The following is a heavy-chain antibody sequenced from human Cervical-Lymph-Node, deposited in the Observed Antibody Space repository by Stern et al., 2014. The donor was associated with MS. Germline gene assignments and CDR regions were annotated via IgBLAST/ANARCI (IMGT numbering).Heavy chain of an antibody. Sequence: QVQLLQPGAEVKKPGASVQASCKASGYTFTDYGIHWVRQAPGQRLEWMGWINAGNGNTEYSQKFQGRVTITRDTTASTAYMELSCLRSEDTAVYYCARDLSFGYYVPVGYWGQGTLVAVSS. J-gene: IGHJ4*02. CDR2: INAGNGNT. CDR1: GYTFTDYG. V-gene: IGHV1-3*01. CDR3: ARDLSFGYYVPVGY. D-gene: IGHD3-10*02.